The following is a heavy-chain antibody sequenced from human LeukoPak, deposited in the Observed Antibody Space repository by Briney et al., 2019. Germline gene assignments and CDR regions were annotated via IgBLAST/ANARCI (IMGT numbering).Heavy chain of an antibody. CDR2: ISSSGSTI. CDR1: GFTLSSYE. Sequence: GGSLRLSCAASGFTLSSYEMNWVRQAPGKGLEWVSYISSSGSTIYYADSVKGRFTISRDNAKNSLCLQMNSLRAEDTAVYYCARGLLSSGWYEGFDFWGQGTLVTVSS. CDR3: ARGLLSSGWYEGFDF. V-gene: IGHV3-48*03. J-gene: IGHJ4*02. D-gene: IGHD6-19*01.